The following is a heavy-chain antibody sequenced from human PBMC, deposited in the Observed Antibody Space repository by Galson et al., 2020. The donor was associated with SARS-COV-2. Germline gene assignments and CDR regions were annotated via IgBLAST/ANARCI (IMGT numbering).Heavy chain of an antibody. D-gene: IGHD3-10*01. J-gene: IGHJ5*02. Sequence: ETSETLSLTCTVSGGSMDNYYWSWIRQPPGTGLEWIGYVFYNGATHYNPSLKSRATLSVDTSRNQFSLKLGSVTAADTAVYYGARLAYRWSYFDPWGQGTLVTVSS. CDR3: ARLAYRWSYFDP. CDR2: VFYNGAT. V-gene: IGHV4-59*08. CDR1: GGSMDNYY.